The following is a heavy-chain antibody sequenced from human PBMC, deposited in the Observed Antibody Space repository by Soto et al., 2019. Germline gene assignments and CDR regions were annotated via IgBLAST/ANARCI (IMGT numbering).Heavy chain of an antibody. CDR3: APRITVFGLQIPPFDP. J-gene: IGHJ5*02. CDR1: GGSVNGYY. D-gene: IGHD3-3*01. V-gene: IGHV4-34*01. CDR2: INHTGGT. Sequence: SETLSLTCAVYGGSVNGYYWNWIRQPPGKGLEWIGEINHTGGTHYNPSLKSRATMSVDTSKNQSSLRLSSVTAAHTAISYSAPRITVFGLQIPPFDPWGQGTQVTVSS.